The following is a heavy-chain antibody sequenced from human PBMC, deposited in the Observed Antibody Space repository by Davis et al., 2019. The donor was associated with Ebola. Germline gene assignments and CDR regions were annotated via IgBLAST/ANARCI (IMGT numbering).Heavy chain of an antibody. CDR2: IYYSGST. CDR1: GGSISSSSYY. D-gene: IGHD1-26*01. CDR3: ARDRWELRSGYYFDY. V-gene: IGHV4-61*01. Sequence: MPSETLSLTCTVSGGSISSSSYYWGWIRQPPGKGLEWIGYIYYSGSTNYNPSLKSRVTISVDTSKNQFSLKLSSVTAADTAVYYCARDRWELRSGYYFDYWGQGTLVTVSS. J-gene: IGHJ4*02.